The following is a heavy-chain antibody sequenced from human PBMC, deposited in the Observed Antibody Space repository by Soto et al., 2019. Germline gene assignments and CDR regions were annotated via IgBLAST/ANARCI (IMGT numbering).Heavy chain of an antibody. Sequence: GGSLRLSCAASGFTFGSFAMNWVRQAPGKGLEWLSYISTSSATQYFAESVKGRFTVSRDNAKNSLYLQMNSLRDEDTAVHYCARDSMAKISHFDYWGQGALVTVSS. CDR3: ARDSMAKISHFDY. CDR1: GFTFGSFA. V-gene: IGHV3-48*02. CDR2: ISTSSATQ. D-gene: IGHD5-12*01. J-gene: IGHJ4*02.